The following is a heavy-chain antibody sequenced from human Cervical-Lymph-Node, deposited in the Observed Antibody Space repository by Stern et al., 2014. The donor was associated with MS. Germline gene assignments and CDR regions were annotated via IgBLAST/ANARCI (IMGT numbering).Heavy chain of an antibody. CDR1: GGSITTGHW. V-gene: IGHV4-4*02. Sequence: QVQLQESGPGLVMPSTTLSLTCAVSGGSITTGHWWSWVRQSPGKGLEWIGEAYHSGTSNYNAPLKSRVTIFLDKSRNQFSLNLSSVTAADTAVYYCARRYTGTHFDYWGQGALVTVSS. CDR2: AYHSGTS. J-gene: IGHJ4*02. D-gene: IGHD1/OR15-1a*01. CDR3: ARRYTGTHFDY.